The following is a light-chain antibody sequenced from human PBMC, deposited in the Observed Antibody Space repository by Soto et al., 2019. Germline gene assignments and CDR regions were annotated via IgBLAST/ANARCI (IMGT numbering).Light chain of an antibody. CDR3: SSYTNTVVL. Sequence: QSALTQPASVSGSPGQSILISCTGTSSDIGGFNSVSWYKQHPGKAPKLLIYEVSNRPSGVSDRFSGFQSGNTASLTISGLQAEDAGDYYCSSYTNTVVLFGGGTKLTVL. V-gene: IGLV2-14*01. CDR1: SSDIGGFNS. CDR2: EVS. J-gene: IGLJ2*01.